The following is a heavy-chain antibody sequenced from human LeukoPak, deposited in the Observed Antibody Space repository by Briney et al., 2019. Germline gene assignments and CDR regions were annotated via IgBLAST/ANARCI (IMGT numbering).Heavy chain of an antibody. D-gene: IGHD1-14*01. Sequence: SGGSLRLSCAASGFTFSGFVMYWVCQAPGKGLEWVGRIRSKAQSYATAYAASVKGRFTISRDDSKNSACLQMNSVNTKATAMYLWTTNTGRGISWIDYLQPSGQGDLVTVSS. CDR1: GFTFSGFV. CDR3: TTNTGRGISWIDYLQP. CDR2: IRSKAQSYAT. V-gene: IGHV3-73*01. J-gene: IGHJ1*01.